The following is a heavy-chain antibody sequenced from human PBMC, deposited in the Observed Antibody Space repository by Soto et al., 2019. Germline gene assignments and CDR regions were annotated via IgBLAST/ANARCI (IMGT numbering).Heavy chain of an antibody. Sequence: PSETLPFTGTASGGSSSSCYWSWMRRRAGKGREWIRRIYSNGNTYYNPSLKSRVTMSVDRSTNQLSLNLSSVTAADTAVYHCAREVEVAGLSWGLDPWGQGTPVTVSS. J-gene: IGHJ5*02. CDR3: AREVEVAGLSWGLDP. CDR1: GGSSSSCY. D-gene: IGHD6-19*01. CDR2: IYSNGNT. V-gene: IGHV4-4*07.